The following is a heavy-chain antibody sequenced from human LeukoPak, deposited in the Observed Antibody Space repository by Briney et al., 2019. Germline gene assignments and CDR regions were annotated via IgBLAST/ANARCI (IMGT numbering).Heavy chain of an antibody. J-gene: IGHJ4*01. CDR2: TYTDGSA. Sequence: PGGSLRLSCAASGFTDSSKFMTWVRQAPGQGPEWVSVTYTDGSAYYADSVKGRFTISRDSAKNTLDLQMNSLKNEDTAVYYGFHEQGYDYSGPGALVTVSS. D-gene: IGHD2-15*01. CDR3: FHEQGYDY. CDR1: GFTDSSKF. V-gene: IGHV3-66*02.